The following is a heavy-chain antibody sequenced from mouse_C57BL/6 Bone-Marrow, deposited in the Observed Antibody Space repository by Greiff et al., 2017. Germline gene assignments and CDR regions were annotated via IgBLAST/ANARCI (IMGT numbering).Heavy chain of an antibody. Sequence: VQLQQPGAELVKPGASVKLSCKASGYTFTSYWMHWVKQRPGQGLEWIGMIHPNSGSTNYNEKFKSKATLTVDKSSSTAYMQLSSLTSEDSAIYYCARSGDGYHLAYWGQGTLVTVSA. CDR1: GYTFTSYW. J-gene: IGHJ3*01. V-gene: IGHV1-64*01. CDR2: IHPNSGST. D-gene: IGHD2-3*01. CDR3: ARSGDGYHLAY.